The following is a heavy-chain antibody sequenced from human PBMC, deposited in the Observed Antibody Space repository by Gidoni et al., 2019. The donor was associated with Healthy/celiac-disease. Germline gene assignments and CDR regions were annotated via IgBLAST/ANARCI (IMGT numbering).Heavy chain of an antibody. CDR2: IYYSGST. J-gene: IGHJ5*02. CDR1: GGSISSSSYY. CDR3: ARDNSPYYYDSSGLSSWFDP. V-gene: IGHV4-39*07. D-gene: IGHD3-22*01. Sequence: QLQLQESGPGLVKPSETLSLPCTVSGGSISSSSYYWGWIRQPPGKGLEWIGSIYYSGSTYYNPSLKSRVTISVDTSKNQFSLKLSSVTAADTAVYYCARDNSPYYYDSSGLSSWFDPWGQGTLVTVSS.